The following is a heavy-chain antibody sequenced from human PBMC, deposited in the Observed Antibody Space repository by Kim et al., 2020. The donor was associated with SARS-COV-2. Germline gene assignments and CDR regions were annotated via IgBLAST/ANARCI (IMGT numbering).Heavy chain of an antibody. D-gene: IGHD6-19*01. V-gene: IGHV3-15*01. CDR1: GFTFSDAW. CDR2: IKSKSDGGTT. CDR3: IKSLGYSSAWLLDY. Sequence: GGSLRLSCAASGFTFSDAWMSWVRQAPGKGLEWVGRIKSKSDGGTTEYAAPVKGRFTISRDDSKNTLYLQMNSLKTEDTAMYYCIKSLGYSSAWLLDYWGQGTLVTVSS. J-gene: IGHJ4*02.